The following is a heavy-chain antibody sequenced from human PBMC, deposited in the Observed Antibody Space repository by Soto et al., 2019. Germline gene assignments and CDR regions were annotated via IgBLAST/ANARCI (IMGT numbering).Heavy chain of an antibody. CDR1: GGSISNYD. V-gene: IGHV4-59*01. D-gene: IGHD4-17*01. CDR3: ARRLPAEPYFDS. Sequence: SETLSLTCAVSGGSISNYDWSWIRRPPGKGLEWIAYLHTTGSTNSNPSLNGRVTMSLDTSRNQFSLRLSSLTAADTAVYYCARRLPAEPYFDSWGRGTLVTVSS. CDR2: LHTTGST. J-gene: IGHJ4*02.